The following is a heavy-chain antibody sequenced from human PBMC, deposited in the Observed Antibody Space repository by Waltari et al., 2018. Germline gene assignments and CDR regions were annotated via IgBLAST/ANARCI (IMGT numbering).Heavy chain of an antibody. D-gene: IGHD3-3*01. CDR1: GFTFSSYA. V-gene: IGHV3-23*01. CDR2: ISGSGGSK. CDR3: AKDNLIDITIFGVAVTQGEGAFDI. J-gene: IGHJ3*02. Sequence: EVQLLESGGGLVQPGGSLRLSCAASGFTFSSYAMSWVRQAPGKGLEWVSAISGSGGSKYSADSVKGRFTISRDNSKNTLYLQMNSLRAEDTAVYYCAKDNLIDITIFGVAVTQGEGAFDIWGQGTMVTVSS.